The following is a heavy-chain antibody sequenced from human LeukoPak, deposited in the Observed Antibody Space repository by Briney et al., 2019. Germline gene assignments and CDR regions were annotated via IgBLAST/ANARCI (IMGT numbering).Heavy chain of an antibody. J-gene: IGHJ4*02. CDR3: ARDPRTYYYDSSGYFDY. D-gene: IGHD3-22*01. Sequence: PGGSLRLSCAASGFTFSNYEMNWVRQAPGKGLEWVSYISSSGNTIYYADSVKGRFTISRDNAKNSLYLQMNSLRAEDTAVYYCARDPRTYYYDSSGYFDYWGQGTLVTVSS. V-gene: IGHV3-48*03. CDR2: ISSSGNTI. CDR1: GFTFSNYE.